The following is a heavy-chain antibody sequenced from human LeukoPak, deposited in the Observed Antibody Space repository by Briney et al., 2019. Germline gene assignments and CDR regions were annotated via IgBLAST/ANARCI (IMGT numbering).Heavy chain of an antibody. CDR3: ARNGIAAAGLYYHYYYMDV. V-gene: IGHV4-59*01. D-gene: IGHD6-13*01. CDR2: IYYSGST. J-gene: IGHJ6*03. Sequence: SETLSLTCTVSGGSISSYYWSWIRQPPGKGLEWIGYIYYSGSTNYNPSLKSRVTISVDTSKNQFPLKLSSVTAADTAVYYCARNGIAAAGLYYHYYYMDVWGKGTTVTVSS. CDR1: GGSISSYY.